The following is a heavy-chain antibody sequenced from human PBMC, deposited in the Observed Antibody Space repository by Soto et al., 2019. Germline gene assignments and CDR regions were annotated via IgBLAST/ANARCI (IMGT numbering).Heavy chain of an antibody. Sequence: QVQLVQSGAEVKKPGSSMKVSCKASGGTFSSYAISWVRQAPGQGLEWMGGIIPIFGTANYAQKFQGRVTITADESTSTAYMELSSLRSEDTAVYYCARSGIAAAGTAGGWFDPWGQGTLVTVSS. D-gene: IGHD6-13*01. V-gene: IGHV1-69*01. CDR3: ARSGIAAAGTAGGWFDP. CDR2: IIPIFGTA. J-gene: IGHJ5*02. CDR1: GGTFSSYA.